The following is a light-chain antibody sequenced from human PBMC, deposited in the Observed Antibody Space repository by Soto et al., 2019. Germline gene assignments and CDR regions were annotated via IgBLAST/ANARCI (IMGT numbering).Light chain of an antibody. J-gene: IGLJ2*01. CDR2: ENN. CDR3: ATWDNSMGRVV. CDR1: SSNIGNNH. V-gene: IGLV1-51*02. Sequence: QSVLTQPPSVSAAPGQKVTISCSGSSSNIGNNHVYWYQHLPGTAPKLLMYENNKRPSGIPDRFSGSKSGTSATLGITGLRTGDEADYYCATWDNSMGRVVFGGGTKLTVL.